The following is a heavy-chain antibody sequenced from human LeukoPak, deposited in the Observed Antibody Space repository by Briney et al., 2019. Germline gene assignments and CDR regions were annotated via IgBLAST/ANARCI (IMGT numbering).Heavy chain of an antibody. CDR2: ISWNSGSI. D-gene: IGHD6-6*01. J-gene: IGHJ3*02. Sequence: PGGSLRLSCAASGFTFDDYAMPWVRQAPGKGLEWVSGISWNSGSIGYADSVKGRFTISRDNAKNSLYLQMNSLRAEDTALYYCAKEKSIAARPDAFDIWGQGTMVTVSS. CDR1: GFTFDDYA. V-gene: IGHV3-9*01. CDR3: AKEKSIAARPDAFDI.